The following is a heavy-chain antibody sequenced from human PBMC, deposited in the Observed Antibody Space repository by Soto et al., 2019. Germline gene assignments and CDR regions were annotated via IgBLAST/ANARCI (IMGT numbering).Heavy chain of an antibody. Sequence: SETLSLTCTFSVGSITDSTYHWGWSRQPPGKGLEWIGSIYYTGNTYYNPSLKSRVTISMDTSKNQFSLTLNSVTAADTAMYYCSRISNGRPGEFWGQGTLVIVSS. J-gene: IGHJ4*02. CDR2: IYYTGNT. V-gene: IGHV4-39*01. CDR1: VGSITDSTYH. CDR3: SRISNGRPGEF. D-gene: IGHD2-8*01.